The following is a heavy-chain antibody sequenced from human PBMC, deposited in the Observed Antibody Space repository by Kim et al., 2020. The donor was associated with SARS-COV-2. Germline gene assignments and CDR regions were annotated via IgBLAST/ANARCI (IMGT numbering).Heavy chain of an antibody. V-gene: IGHV3-23*01. J-gene: IGHJ4*02. CDR1: GFTFSSYA. Sequence: GGSLRLSCAASGFTFSSYAMSWVRQAPGKGVEWVSAISRSGGSTYYADSVKGRFTISRDNSKNTLYLQMNSLRAEDTAVYYCAKDRGREVLRYFDWWGPGYYYDYWGQRALVTVSS. CDR2: ISRSGGST. D-gene: IGHD3-9*01. CDR3: AKDRGREVLRYFDWWGPGYYYDY.